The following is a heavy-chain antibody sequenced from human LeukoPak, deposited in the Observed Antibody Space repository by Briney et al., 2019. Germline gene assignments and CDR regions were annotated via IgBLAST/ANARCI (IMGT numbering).Heavy chain of an antibody. CDR2: ISGSGGST. CDR3: AKDYDYVWGCYDY. V-gene: IGHV3-23*01. J-gene: IGHJ4*02. CDR1: GFTFSSYW. D-gene: IGHD3-16*01. Sequence: GGSLRLSCAASGFTFSSYWMSWVRQAPGKGLEWVSAISGSGGSTYYADSVKGRFTISRDNSKNTLYLQMNSLRAEDTAVYYCAKDYDYVWGCYDYWGQGTLVTVSS.